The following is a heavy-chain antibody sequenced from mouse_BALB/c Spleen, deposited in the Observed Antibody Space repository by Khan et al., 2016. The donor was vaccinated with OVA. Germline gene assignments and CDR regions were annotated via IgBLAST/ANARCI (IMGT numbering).Heavy chain of an antibody. CDR1: GYTFSNYW. J-gene: IGHJ4*01. Sequence: VQLQESGAELMKPGASVNISCKTTGYTFSNYWIEWLKQRPGHGLEWIGEILPGRGNINYNEKFKGKATFTADTSSNIAYLQLTSLTSEDSAVXYCARGAARTDGIDYWGQGTSLTVSS. CDR3: ARGAARTDGIDY. CDR2: ILPGRGNI. D-gene: IGHD3-3*01. V-gene: IGHV1-9*01.